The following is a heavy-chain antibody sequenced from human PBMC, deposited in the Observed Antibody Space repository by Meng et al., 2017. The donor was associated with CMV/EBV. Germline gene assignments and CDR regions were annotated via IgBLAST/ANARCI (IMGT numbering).Heavy chain of an antibody. Sequence: GSLRLSCAVYGGSFSGYYWSWIRQPPGKGLEWIGEINHSGSTNYNPSLKSRVTISVDTSKNQFSLKLSSVTAADTAVYYCARGASDFWSGKDDYWGQGTLVTVSS. V-gene: IGHV4-34*01. CDR2: INHSGST. J-gene: IGHJ4*02. CDR1: GGSFSGYY. D-gene: IGHD3-3*01. CDR3: ARGASDFWSGKDDY.